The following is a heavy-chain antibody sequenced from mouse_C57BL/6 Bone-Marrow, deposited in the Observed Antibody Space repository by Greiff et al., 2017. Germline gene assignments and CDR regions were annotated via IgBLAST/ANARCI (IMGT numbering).Heavy chain of an antibody. V-gene: IGHV3-6*01. CDR3: AREETGPWCAY. CDR1: GYSITSGYY. D-gene: IGHD4-1*01. CDR2: ISYDGSN. Sequence: EVQLQQSGPGLVKPSQSLSLTCSVTGYSITSGYYWNWIRQFPGNKLEWMGYISYDGSNNYNPSLKNRISITRDTSKNQSFLKLNSVTTEDTATYYCAREETGPWCAYWGQGTLVTVSA. J-gene: IGHJ3*01.